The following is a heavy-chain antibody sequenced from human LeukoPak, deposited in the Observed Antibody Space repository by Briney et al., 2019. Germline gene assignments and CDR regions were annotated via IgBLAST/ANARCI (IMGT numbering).Heavy chain of an antibody. V-gene: IGHV3-21*01. Sequence: GGSLRLSCAASGFTFSSYSMNWVRQAPGKGLEWVSSISGDSGYIYYADSVKGRFTISRDNAKNSLYLQMNSLRAEDTAVYYCVGGPISAAGEDYWGQGILVTVSS. CDR2: ISGDSGYI. CDR3: VGGPISAAGEDY. CDR1: GFTFSSYS. D-gene: IGHD6-13*01. J-gene: IGHJ4*02.